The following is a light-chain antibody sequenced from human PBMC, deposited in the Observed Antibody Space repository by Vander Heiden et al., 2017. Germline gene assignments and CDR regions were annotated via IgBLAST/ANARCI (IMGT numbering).Light chain of an antibody. V-gene: IGKV4-1*01. CDR1: QRIVCSTNKTNY. J-gene: IGKJ2*01. CDR3: QQYDSTPYT. Sequence: DIVVTQPPHSLAVSLRERATTHSNSAQRIVCSTNKTNYLAWYQQKPGQPPKLLIYWASTRESGVPDRFSGSGSGTDFTLTISSLQAEDVAVYYCQQYDSTPYTFGQGTKLEIK. CDR2: WAS.